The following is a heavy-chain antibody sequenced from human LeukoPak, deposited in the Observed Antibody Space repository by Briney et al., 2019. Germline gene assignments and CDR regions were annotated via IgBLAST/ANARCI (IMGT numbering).Heavy chain of an antibody. CDR2: IYYSGST. D-gene: IGHD1-1*01. CDR3: ARERQLERLAFGKEGSAFDY. V-gene: IGHV4-39*07. Sequence: SETLSLTCTVSGDSISSSSSYWGWIRQPPGEGLEWIGSIYYSGSTYYNPSLKSRVTISVDTSKNQFSLKLSSVTAADTAVYYCARERQLERLAFGKEGSAFDYWGQGTLVTVSS. CDR1: GDSISSSSSY. J-gene: IGHJ4*02.